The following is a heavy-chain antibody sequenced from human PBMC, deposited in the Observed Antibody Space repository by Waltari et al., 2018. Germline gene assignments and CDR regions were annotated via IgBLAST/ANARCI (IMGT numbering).Heavy chain of an antibody. Sequence: QVQLVQSGAEVKKPGSSVKVSCKASGGTFSSYAISWVRQAPGQGLEWMGGIIPSFGKPNYAQKFQGRFTITTYESTSTAYMELSSLRSEDTAVYYWARGEGGDLDRGAFDIWGQGTMVTVSS. CDR2: IIPSFGKP. D-gene: IGHD3-10*01. CDR3: ARGEGGDLDRGAFDI. J-gene: IGHJ3*02. V-gene: IGHV1-69*05. CDR1: GGTFSSYA.